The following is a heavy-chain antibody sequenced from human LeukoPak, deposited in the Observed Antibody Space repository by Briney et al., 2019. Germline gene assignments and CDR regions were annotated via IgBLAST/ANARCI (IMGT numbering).Heavy chain of an antibody. D-gene: IGHD1-1*01. V-gene: IGHV3-23*01. CDR2: ISGSGGST. CDR1: GFTFSSHA. J-gene: IGHJ4*02. Sequence: GGSLRLSCAASGFTFSSHAMSWVRQAPGKGLEWVSAISGSGGSTYYADSVKGRFTISRDNSKNTLYLQMNSLRAEDTAVYYCTLYNWNDGHFDYWGQGTLVTVSS. CDR3: TLYNWNDGHFDY.